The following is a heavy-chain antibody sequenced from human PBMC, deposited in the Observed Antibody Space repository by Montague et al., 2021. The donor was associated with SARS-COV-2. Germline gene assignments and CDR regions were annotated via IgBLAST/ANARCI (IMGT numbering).Heavy chain of an antibody. CDR2: IDTSGRP. CDR3: ARDGRRLYTYGSLDY. V-gene: IGHV4-4*07. J-gene: IGHJ4*02. D-gene: IGHD5-18*01. Sequence: SETLSLTCTVSGASISSSYWGWIRQTAGKGLEWIGRIDTSGRPKYNPSLNIRVTMSLDTSKNQFSLKVNSVTVADTAMYFCARDGRRLYTYGSLDYWGQGILVTVSS. CDR1: GASISSSY.